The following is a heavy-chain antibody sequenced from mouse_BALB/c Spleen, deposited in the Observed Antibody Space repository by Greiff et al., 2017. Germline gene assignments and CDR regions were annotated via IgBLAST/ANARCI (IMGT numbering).Heavy chain of an antibody. V-gene: IGHV1-4*01. J-gene: IGHJ2*01. D-gene: IGHD4-1*01. CDR3: ANWDYFDY. CDR1: GYTFTSYT. CDR2: INPSSGYT. Sequence: VQLQESGAELARPGASVKMSCKASGYTFTSYTMHWVKQRPGQGLEWIGYINPSSGYTNYNQKFKDKATLTADKSSSTAYMQLSSLTSEDSAVYCCANWDYFDYWGQGTTLTVSS.